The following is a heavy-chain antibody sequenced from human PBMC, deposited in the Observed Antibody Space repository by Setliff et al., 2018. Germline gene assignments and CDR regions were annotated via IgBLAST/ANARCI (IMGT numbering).Heavy chain of an antibody. CDR1: GYTFTSYT. CDR2: IIPIFGTA. D-gene: IGHD6-13*01. Sequence: SVKVSCKASGYTFTSYTISWVRQAPGQGLEWMGRIIPIFGTANYAQKFQGRVTMTEDTSTDTAYMELSSLRSEDTAVYYCATVEAITIAAAGTTIFDYWGQGTLVTVSS. J-gene: IGHJ4*02. CDR3: ATVEAITIAAAGTTIFDY. V-gene: IGHV1-69*08.